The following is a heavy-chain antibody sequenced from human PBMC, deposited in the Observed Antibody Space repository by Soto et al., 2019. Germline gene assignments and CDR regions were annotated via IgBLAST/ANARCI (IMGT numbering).Heavy chain of an antibody. CDR3: AKDPSSGWTRSYYYYGMDV. CDR2: ISGSGGST. D-gene: IGHD6-19*01. Sequence: PGGSLRLSCAASGFSFSSYAMSWVRQAPGKGLEWVSAISGSGGSTYYADSVKGRFTISRDNSKNTLYLQMNSLRAEDTAVYYCAKDPSSGWTRSYYYYGMDVWGQGTTVTVSS. V-gene: IGHV3-23*01. CDR1: GFSFSSYA. J-gene: IGHJ6*02.